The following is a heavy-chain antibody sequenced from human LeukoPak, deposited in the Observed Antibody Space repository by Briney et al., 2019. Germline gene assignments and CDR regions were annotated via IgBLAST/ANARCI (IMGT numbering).Heavy chain of an antibody. CDR1: GGSISSYY. V-gene: IGHV4-59*01. CDR3: ARASQRELDAFDI. Sequence: SETLSLTCTVSGGSISSYYWSWIRQPPGKGLEWIGYIYYSGSTNYNPSLKSRVTISVDTSKNQFSLKLSSVTAADTAVYYCARASQRELDAFDIWGQGTMVTVSS. J-gene: IGHJ3*02. CDR2: IYYSGST. D-gene: IGHD1-1*01.